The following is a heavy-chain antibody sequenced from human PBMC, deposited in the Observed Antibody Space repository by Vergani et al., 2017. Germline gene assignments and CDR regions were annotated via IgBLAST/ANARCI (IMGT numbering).Heavy chain of an antibody. CDR2: INPSGGHT. CDR3: ARGDYCILTGYRY. CDR1: GYTFSNYY. J-gene: IGHJ4*02. D-gene: IGHD3-9*01. V-gene: IGHV1-46*03. Sequence: QVQVVQSGAEVKTSGASVKVSCKTSGYTFSNYYMHWVRQAPGQGLEWMGIINPSGGHTNYAQKFQGRVTMTRDPSTSTVYMELSSLRSEDTAIYYCARGDYCILTGYRYWGQGTLVTVSA.